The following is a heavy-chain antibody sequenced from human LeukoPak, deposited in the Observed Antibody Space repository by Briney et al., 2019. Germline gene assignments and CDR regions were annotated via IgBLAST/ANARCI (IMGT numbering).Heavy chain of an antibody. CDR2: IYSGGRT. CDR1: GFSVSSYY. J-gene: IGHJ4*02. V-gene: IGHV3-53*05. CDR3: AKDLDYGDSY. D-gene: IGHD4-17*01. Sequence: GGSLRLSCAASGFSVSSYYMAWVRQAPGKGLEWVSVIYSGGRTYYADSVKGRFSISRDNSKNTLYLQMNSLRAEDTAVYYCAKDLDYGDSYWGQGTLVTVSS.